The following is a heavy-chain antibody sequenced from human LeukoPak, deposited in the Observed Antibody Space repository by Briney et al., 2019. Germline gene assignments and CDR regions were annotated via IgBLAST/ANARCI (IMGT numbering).Heavy chain of an antibody. Sequence: ASVKVSCKASGYTFTSYDINWVRQATGRELEWMGWMNPNSGNTGYAQKFQSRVTMTRNTSISTAYMELSSLRSEDTAVYYCARGKAYFTTNFDYWGQGTLVTVSS. V-gene: IGHV1-8*01. CDR3: ARGKAYFTTNFDY. CDR2: MNPNSGNT. CDR1: GYTFTSYD. D-gene: IGHD2/OR15-2a*01. J-gene: IGHJ4*02.